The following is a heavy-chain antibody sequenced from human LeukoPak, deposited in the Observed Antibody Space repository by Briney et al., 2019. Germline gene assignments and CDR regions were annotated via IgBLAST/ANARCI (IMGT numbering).Heavy chain of an antibody. Sequence: GGSLRLSCAVSGLTFSNAWMSWVRQAPGKGLEWVSAITGSGGNTYYTDSVKGRFTVSRDNSKNTLYLQMNSLRAEDTAVYYCAKLIPLVDCSSTSCYGFDYWGQGTLVTVSS. D-gene: IGHD2-2*01. J-gene: IGHJ4*02. CDR2: ITGSGGNT. V-gene: IGHV3-23*01. CDR1: GLTFSNAW. CDR3: AKLIPLVDCSSTSCYGFDY.